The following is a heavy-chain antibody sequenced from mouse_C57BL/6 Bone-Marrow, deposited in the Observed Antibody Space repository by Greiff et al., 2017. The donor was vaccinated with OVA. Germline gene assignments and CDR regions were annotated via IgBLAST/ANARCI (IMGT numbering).Heavy chain of an antibody. D-gene: IGHD1-1*01. Sequence: EVHLVESGPELVKPGASVKMSCKASGYTFTDYNMHWVKQSHGKSLEWIGYINPNNGGTSYNQKFKGKATLTVNKSSSTAYMELRSLTSEDSAVYYCAEGSTVVADAMDYWGQGTSVTVSS. J-gene: IGHJ4*01. CDR3: AEGSTVVADAMDY. CDR2: INPNNGGT. V-gene: IGHV1-22*01. CDR1: GYTFTDYN.